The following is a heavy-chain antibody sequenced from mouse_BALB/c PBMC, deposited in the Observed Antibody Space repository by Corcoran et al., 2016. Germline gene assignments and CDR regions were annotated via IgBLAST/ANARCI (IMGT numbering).Heavy chain of an antibody. D-gene: IGHD2-1*01. CDR3: SRLNSTSRSGGSYGLAY. CDR1: GYTFTNYE. CDR2: INPNNDGT. Sequence: EVQLQQSGPELVRPGASVKMSCKASGYTFTNYEMHWVKQKPGQGLEWIGCINPNNDGTTYNEKFKGKATLTSDKSSSTAYMELRGLTSEDSAVYDCSRLNSTSRSGGSYGLAYWGQGTLVTVS. V-gene: IGHV1S136*01. J-gene: IGHJ4*01.